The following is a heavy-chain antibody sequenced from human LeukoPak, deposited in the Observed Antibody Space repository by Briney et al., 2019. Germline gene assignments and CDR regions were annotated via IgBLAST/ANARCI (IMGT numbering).Heavy chain of an antibody. V-gene: IGHV4-61*02. J-gene: IGHJ6*03. D-gene: IGHD3-10*01. CDR2: IYTSGST. CDR3: ARVPSVVRGSPMDV. CDR1: GGSISSGSYY. Sequence: PSQTLSLTCTVSGGSISSGSYYWSWIRQPAGKGLEWIGRIYTSGSTNYNPSLKSRVTISVDTSKNQFSLKLSSVTAADTAVYYCARVPSVVRGSPMDVWGKGTTVTVSS.